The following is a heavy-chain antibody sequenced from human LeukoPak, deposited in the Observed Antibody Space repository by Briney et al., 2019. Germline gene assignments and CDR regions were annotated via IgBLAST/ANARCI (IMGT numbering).Heavy chain of an antibody. D-gene: IGHD3-10*01. J-gene: IGHJ6*03. CDR2: IYYSGST. Sequence: MSSETLSLTCTVSGGSISSYYGNWIRQPPGKGLEWIGYIYYSGSTNYNPSLKSRVTISVDTSKNQFSLKLSSVTAADTAVYYCARGGYYGSGSFKIYYYYYYMDVWGKGTPVTISS. CDR1: GGSISSYY. CDR3: ARGGYYGSGSFKIYYYYYYMDV. V-gene: IGHV4-59*01.